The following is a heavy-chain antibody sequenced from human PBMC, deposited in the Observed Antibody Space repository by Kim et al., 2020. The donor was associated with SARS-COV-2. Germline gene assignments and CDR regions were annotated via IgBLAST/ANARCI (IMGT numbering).Heavy chain of an antibody. J-gene: IGHJ5*02. D-gene: IGHD3-9*01. Sequence: ASVKVSCKASGYTFTSYGISWVRQAPGQGLEWMGWISAYNGNTNYAQKPQGRVTMTTDTSTSTAYMELRSLRSDDTAVYYCARDPYDILTGYYNENWFDPWGQGTPVTVSS. CDR3: ARDPYDILTGYYNENWFDP. CDR2: ISAYNGNT. CDR1: GYTFTSYG. V-gene: IGHV1-18*04.